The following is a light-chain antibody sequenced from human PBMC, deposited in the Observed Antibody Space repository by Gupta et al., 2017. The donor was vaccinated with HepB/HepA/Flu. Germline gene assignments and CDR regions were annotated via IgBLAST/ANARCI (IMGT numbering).Light chain of an antibody. CDR3: KKGSVSRT. J-gene: IGKJ4*02. CDR2: KVS. CDR1: QSLVHNDGYID. Sequence: EDVMPQSPLSLPVTLGQSASISCKSSQSLVHNDGYIDLNWFHQRPGQSPRRLIYKVSNSDSGVPDRFSGSGSVTDFTLNSSRVEAVDVGVYYYKKGSVSRTFGRGTKVEI. V-gene: IGKV2-30*02.